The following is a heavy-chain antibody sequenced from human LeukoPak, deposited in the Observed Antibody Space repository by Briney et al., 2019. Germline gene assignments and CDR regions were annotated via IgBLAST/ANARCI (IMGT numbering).Heavy chain of an antibody. Sequence: GSLRLSCAASGFTFSSYWMSWIRQPPGKGLEWIGYIYYSGSTNYNPSLKSRVTTSVDTSKNQFSLKLSSVTAADTAVYYCARDSSPHSGWEEWYFDLWGRGTLVTVSS. CDR3: ARDSSPHSGWEEWYFDL. D-gene: IGHD6-19*01. CDR2: IYYSGST. J-gene: IGHJ2*01. CDR1: GFTFSSYW. V-gene: IGHV4-59*01.